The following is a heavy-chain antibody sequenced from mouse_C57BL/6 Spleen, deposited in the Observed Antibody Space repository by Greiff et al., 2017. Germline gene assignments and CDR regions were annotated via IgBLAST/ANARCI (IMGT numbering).Heavy chain of an antibody. CDR3: ARAAHYYGSSTDV. Sequence: QVQLQQPGAELVKPGASVKLSCKASGYTFTSYWMHWVKQRPGQGLEWIGMIHPNSGSTNYNEKFKSKATLTVDKSSSTAYMQLSSLTSEDSAVYDCARAAHYYGSSTDVWGTGTTVTVSS. D-gene: IGHD1-1*01. CDR1: GYTFTSYW. CDR2: IHPNSGST. V-gene: IGHV1-64*01. J-gene: IGHJ1*03.